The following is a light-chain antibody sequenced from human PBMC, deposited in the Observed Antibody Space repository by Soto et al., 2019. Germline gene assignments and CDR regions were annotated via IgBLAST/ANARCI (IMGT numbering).Light chain of an antibody. CDR3: QQYSSYPYT. CDR1: QGISSF. CDR2: LAS. Sequence: DIQMTQSPSSLSASVGDRVTITCRASQGISSFLAWFQQKPGKAPKSLIYLASTLQSGVPSTFSGSGSGTHFPLTISSLHPEDFGTYYCQQYSSYPYTFGQGTKLEI. V-gene: IGKV1-16*01. J-gene: IGKJ2*01.